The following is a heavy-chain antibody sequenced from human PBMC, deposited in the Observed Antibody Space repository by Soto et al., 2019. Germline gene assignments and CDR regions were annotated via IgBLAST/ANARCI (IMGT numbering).Heavy chain of an antibody. CDR1: GLTFSSYA. CDR2: ISGSGSST. D-gene: IGHD2-21*02. Sequence: EVQLLESGGGLVQPGGSLRLSCAASGLTFSSYAMSGVRQAPGKGLEWVSAISGSGSSTYYADSVKGRFTISRDNSKNTLYLQMNSLRAEDTAVYFCAKDRSGDTGGRVRFDPWGQGTLVTVSS. CDR3: AKDRSGDTGGRVRFDP. J-gene: IGHJ5*02. V-gene: IGHV3-23*01.